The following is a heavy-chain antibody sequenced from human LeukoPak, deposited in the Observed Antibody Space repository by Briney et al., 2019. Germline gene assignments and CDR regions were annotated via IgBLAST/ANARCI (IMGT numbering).Heavy chain of an antibody. J-gene: IGHJ4*02. CDR3: AKDITPIAVAVSGFDY. CDR2: ISWNSGSI. D-gene: IGHD6-19*01. V-gene: IGHV3-9*01. Sequence: PGGSLRLSCAASGFTFDDYAMHWVRQAPGKGLEWVSGISWNSGSIGYADSVKGRYTISRDNAKNSLYLQMNSLRAEDTALYYCAKDITPIAVAVSGFDYWGQGTLVTVSS. CDR1: GFTFDDYA.